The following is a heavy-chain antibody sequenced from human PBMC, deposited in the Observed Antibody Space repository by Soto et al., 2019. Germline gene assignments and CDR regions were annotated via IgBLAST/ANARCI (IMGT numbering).Heavy chain of an antibody. CDR3: ARGEVRGVIAY. D-gene: IGHD3-10*01. CDR2: IYHSGST. Sequence: PSETLSLTCAASGGSISSGGYSWSWIRQPPGKGLEWIGYIYHSGSTHYNPSLKSRVTISVDRSKNQFSLKLSSVTAADTAVYYCARGEVRGVIAYWGQGTLVTVSS. CDR1: GGSISSGGYS. V-gene: IGHV4-30-2*01. J-gene: IGHJ4*02.